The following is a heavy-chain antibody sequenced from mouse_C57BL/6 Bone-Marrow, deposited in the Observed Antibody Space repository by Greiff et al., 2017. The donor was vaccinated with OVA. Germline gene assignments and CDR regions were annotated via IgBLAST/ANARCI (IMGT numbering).Heavy chain of an antibody. CDR3: ARRGPIYPEYFDY. CDR1: GYTFTDYY. V-gene: IGHV1-26*01. J-gene: IGHJ2*01. D-gene: IGHD2-1*01. CDR2: INPNNGGT. Sequence: EVQLQQSGPELVKPGASVKISCKASGYTFTDYYMNWVKQSHGKSLEWIGDINPNNGGTSYNQKFKGKATLTVDKSSSTAYMELRSLTSEDSAVYYCARRGPIYPEYFDYWGQGTTLTVSS.